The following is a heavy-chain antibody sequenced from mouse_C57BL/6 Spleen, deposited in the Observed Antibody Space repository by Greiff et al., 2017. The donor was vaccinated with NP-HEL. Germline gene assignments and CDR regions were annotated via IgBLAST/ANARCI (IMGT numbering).Heavy chain of an antibody. CDR2: IYPGDGDT. CDR1: GYAFSSSW. CDR3: ARWLLLYAMDY. Sequence: QVQLKQSGPELVKPGASVKISCKASGYAFSSSWMNWVKQRPGKGLEWIGRIYPGDGDTNYNGKFKGKATLTADKSSSTAYMQLSSLTSEDSAVYFCARWLLLYAMDYWGQGTSVTVSS. V-gene: IGHV1-82*01. J-gene: IGHJ4*01. D-gene: IGHD2-3*01.